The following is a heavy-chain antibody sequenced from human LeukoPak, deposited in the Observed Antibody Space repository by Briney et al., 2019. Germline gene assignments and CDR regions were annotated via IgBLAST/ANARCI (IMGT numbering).Heavy chain of an antibody. Sequence: SETLSLTCAVYGGSFSGYYWSWIRQPPGKGLQWIGEIDHSGTTNCNPSLKSRVTMSVDTSKNQFSLKLTSVTAADTAVYYCARSYGGHSVCDAFDIWGQGTMVTVSS. CDR3: ARSYGGHSVCDAFDI. CDR1: GGSFSGYY. CDR2: IDHSGTT. V-gene: IGHV4-34*01. D-gene: IGHD4-23*01. J-gene: IGHJ3*02.